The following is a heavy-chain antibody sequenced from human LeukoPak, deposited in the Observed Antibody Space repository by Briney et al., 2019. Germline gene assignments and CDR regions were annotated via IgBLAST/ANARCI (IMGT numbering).Heavy chain of an antibody. J-gene: IGHJ4*02. CDR3: ARVGTAEGTLEDY. CDR1: GFTFTTYW. V-gene: IGHV3-7*01. Sequence: GGSLRLSCVASGFTFTTYWMSWVHQPPGKGLEWVANIKNDGSEKYYVDSVKGRFTISRDNAKNSLYLEMNSLRAEDTALYYCARVGTAEGTLEDYWGQGTLVTVSS. D-gene: IGHD6-13*01. CDR2: IKNDGSEK.